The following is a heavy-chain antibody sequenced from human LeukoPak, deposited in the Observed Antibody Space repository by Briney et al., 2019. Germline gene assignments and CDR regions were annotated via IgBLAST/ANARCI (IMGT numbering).Heavy chain of an antibody. J-gene: IGHJ4*02. CDR3: ARDGHGGNSFDY. CDR2: INPNSGGT. CDR1: GYTFTDYY. D-gene: IGHD4-23*01. V-gene: IGHV1-2*02. Sequence: ASVKVSCKASGYTFTDYYMHWVRQAPGQGLEWMGWINPNSGGTNYAQKFQGRVTMTRDTSISTAYMELSRLTSDDTAVYFSARDGHGGNSFDYWGQGTLVTVSS.